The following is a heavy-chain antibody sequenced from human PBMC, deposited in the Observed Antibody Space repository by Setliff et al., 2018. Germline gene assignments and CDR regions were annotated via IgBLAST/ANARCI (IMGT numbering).Heavy chain of an antibody. D-gene: IGHD5-18*01. V-gene: IGHV1-69*05. J-gene: IGHJ6*03. CDR1: GYTLTELS. CDR3: AREGVDTRSSTDYRYYMDV. Sequence: SVKVSCKVSGYTLTELSMHWVRQAPGKGLEWMGGTIPMFGTTNYAQKFQGRVTIITDASTSTSYMALSSLTSADTAVYYCAREGVDTRSSTDYRYYMDVWGKGTTVTVSS. CDR2: TIPMFGTT.